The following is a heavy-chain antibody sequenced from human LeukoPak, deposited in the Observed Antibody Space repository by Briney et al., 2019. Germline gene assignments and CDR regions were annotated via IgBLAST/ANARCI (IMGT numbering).Heavy chain of an antibody. CDR2: IKQDGSEK. J-gene: IGHJ4*02. V-gene: IGHV3-7*03. CDR3: ASGLELDY. Sequence: GGSLRLSCAASGFTFSSSAMSWVCQAPGKGLEWVANIKQDGSEKNYVDSVKGRFTISRDNAKNSLYLQMNSLRAEDTAVYYCASGLELDYWGQGTLVTVSS. CDR1: GFTFSSSA.